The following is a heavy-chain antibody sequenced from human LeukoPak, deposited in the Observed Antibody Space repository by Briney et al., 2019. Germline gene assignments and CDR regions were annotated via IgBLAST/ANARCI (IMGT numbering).Heavy chain of an antibody. D-gene: IGHD3-3*01. CDR3: ARPELRYYDFWSGYSFDY. CDR2: INHSGST. J-gene: IGHJ4*02. Sequence: SETLSLTCAVYGGSFSGYYWSWIRQPPGKGLEWIGEINHSGSTNYNPSLKSRVTISVDKSKNQFSLKLSSVTAANTAVYYCARPELRYYDFWSGYSFDYWGQGTLVTVSS. CDR1: GGSFSGYY. V-gene: IGHV4-34*01.